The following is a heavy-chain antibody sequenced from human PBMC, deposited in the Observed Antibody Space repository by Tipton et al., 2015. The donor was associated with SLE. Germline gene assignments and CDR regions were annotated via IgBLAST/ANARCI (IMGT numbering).Heavy chain of an antibody. D-gene: IGHD2-21*01. CDR2: IYHSGST. J-gene: IGHJ4*02. CDR1: GGSFSGYY. V-gene: IGHV4-34*01. CDR3: ARVPLAPYCGGDCYGGFDY. Sequence: TLSLTCAVYGGSFSGYYWSWIRQPPGKGLEWIGSIYHSGSTYYNPSLKSRVTISVDTSKNQFSLKLSSVTAADTAVYYCARVPLAPYCGGDCYGGFDYWGQGTLVTVSS.